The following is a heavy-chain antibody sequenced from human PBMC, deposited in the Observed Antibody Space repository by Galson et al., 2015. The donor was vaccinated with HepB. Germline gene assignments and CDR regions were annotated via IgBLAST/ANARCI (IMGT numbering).Heavy chain of an antibody. D-gene: IGHD3-10*01. J-gene: IGHJ3*02. CDR3: ARDRPLITMVRGAEDAFDI. Sequence: SVKVSCKASGYTFTSYGISWVRQAPGQGLEWMGWISAYNGNTNYAQKLQGRVTMTTDTSTSTAYMELRSLRSDDTAVYYCARDRPLITMVRGAEDAFDIWGQGTMVTVSS. V-gene: IGHV1-18*01. CDR1: GYTFTSYG. CDR2: ISAYNGNT.